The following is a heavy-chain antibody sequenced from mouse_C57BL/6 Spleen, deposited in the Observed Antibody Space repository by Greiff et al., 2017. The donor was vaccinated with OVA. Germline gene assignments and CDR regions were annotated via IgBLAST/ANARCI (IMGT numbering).Heavy chain of an antibody. D-gene: IGHD2-1*01. V-gene: IGHV1-72*01. J-gene: IGHJ3*01. Sequence: QVQLKQPGAELVKPGASVKLSCKASGYTFTSYWMHWVKQRPGRGLEWIGRIDPHSGGTKYNEKFKSKATLTVDKPSSTAYMQLSSLTSEDSAVYYCARWGEYGNYEGFAYWGQGTLVTVSA. CDR1: GYTFTSYW. CDR3: ARWGEYGNYEGFAY. CDR2: IDPHSGGT.